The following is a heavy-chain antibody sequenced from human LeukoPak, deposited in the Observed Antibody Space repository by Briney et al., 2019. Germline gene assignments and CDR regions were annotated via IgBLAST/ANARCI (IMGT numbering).Heavy chain of an antibody. V-gene: IGHV3-48*03. Sequence: GSLRLSCAASGFTFSSYEMNWVRQAPGKGLEWVSYISSSGSTIYYADSVKGRFTISRDNSKNTLYLQMGSLRAEDMAVYYCARGFGYYYVSYFQHWGQGTLVTVSS. J-gene: IGHJ1*01. CDR2: ISSSGSTI. CDR1: GFTFSSYE. CDR3: ARGFGYYYVSYFQH. D-gene: IGHD3-22*01.